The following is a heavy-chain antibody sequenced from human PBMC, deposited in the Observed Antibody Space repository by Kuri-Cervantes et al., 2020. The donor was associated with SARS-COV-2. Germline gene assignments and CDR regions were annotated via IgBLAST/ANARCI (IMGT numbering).Heavy chain of an antibody. D-gene: IGHD6-13*01. Sequence: SETLSLTCAVSGGSISSSNWWSWVRQPPGKGLEWIGYIYYSGSTNYNPSLKGRVTISIDTSKNQFSLKLSSVTAADTAVYYCARDRAAAGLFGDYYYGMDVWGQGTTVTVSS. CDR3: ARDRAAAGLFGDYYYGMDV. J-gene: IGHJ6*02. V-gene: IGHV4-4*02. CDR2: IYYSGST. CDR1: GGSISSSNW.